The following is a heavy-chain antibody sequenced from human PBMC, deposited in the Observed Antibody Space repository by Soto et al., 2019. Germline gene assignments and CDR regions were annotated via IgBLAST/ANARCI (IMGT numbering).Heavy chain of an antibody. Sequence: ASVKVSGKASGYTFTSYYMHWVRQAPGQGLEWMGIINPSGGSTSYAQKFQGRVTMTSDTSTSTVYMELSSLRSEDTAVYYCARDHRPTHVGPGWFDPWGQGTLVTVSS. V-gene: IGHV1-46*01. D-gene: IGHD6-6*01. CDR3: ARDHRPTHVGPGWFDP. CDR1: GYTFTSYY. J-gene: IGHJ5*02. CDR2: INPSGGST.